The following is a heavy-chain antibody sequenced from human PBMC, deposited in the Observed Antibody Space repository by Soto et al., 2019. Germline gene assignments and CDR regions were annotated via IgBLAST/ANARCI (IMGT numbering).Heavy chain of an antibody. CDR3: ARDIGYCSGGSCHDAFDI. J-gene: IGHJ3*02. Sequence: ASVKVSCKASGYTFTGYYMHWVRQAPGQGLEWMGWINPNSGGTNYAQKFQGWVTMTRDTSISTAYMELSRLRSDDTAVYYCARDIGYCSGGSCHDAFDIWGQGTMVTVSS. CDR1: GYTFTGYY. D-gene: IGHD2-15*01. V-gene: IGHV1-2*04. CDR2: INPNSGGT.